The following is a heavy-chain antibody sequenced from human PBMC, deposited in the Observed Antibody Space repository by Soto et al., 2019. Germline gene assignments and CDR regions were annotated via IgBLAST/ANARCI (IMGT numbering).Heavy chain of an antibody. Sequence: QVQLVESGGGVVQPGRSLRLSCAASGFPFGNYGMPWVRQAPGKGLEWVAVISYHGSDKYYADSVKGRFTISRDNSKNTLYLQMDSLRAEDTAVYYCAKDHLTTTVTTVGYWGQGTLVTVSS. CDR2: ISYHGSDK. CDR3: AKDHLTTTVTTVGY. D-gene: IGHD4-17*01. J-gene: IGHJ4*02. V-gene: IGHV3-30*18. CDR1: GFPFGNYG.